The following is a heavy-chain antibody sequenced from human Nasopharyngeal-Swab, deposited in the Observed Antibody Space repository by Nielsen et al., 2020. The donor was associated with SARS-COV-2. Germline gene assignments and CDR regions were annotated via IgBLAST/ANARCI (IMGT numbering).Heavy chain of an antibody. Sequence: GESLKISCAASGFSISGYWMHWVRQAPGKGLVWVSRISSDGGANYADSATGRITISRDNAKNTVYLQMNSLRDEDTAVYYCLRGMAGYGLFDPWGQGILVTVSS. V-gene: IGHV3-74*01. CDR1: GFSISGYW. CDR3: LRGMAGYGLFDP. J-gene: IGHJ5*02. D-gene: IGHD2-2*03. CDR2: ISSDGGA.